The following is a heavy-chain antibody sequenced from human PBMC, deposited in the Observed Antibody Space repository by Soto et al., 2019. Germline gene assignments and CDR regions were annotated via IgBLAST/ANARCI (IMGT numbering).Heavy chain of an antibody. Sequence: SETLSLTCTVSGGSISSGGYYWSWIRQHPGKGLEWIGYIYYSGSTYYNPSLKSRVTISVDTSKNQFSLKLSSVTAADTAVYYCATRGPHDLDYWGQGTLVTVSS. CDR2: IYYSGST. V-gene: IGHV4-31*03. J-gene: IGHJ4*02. CDR3: ATRGPHDLDY. D-gene: IGHD3-3*01. CDR1: GGSISSGGYY.